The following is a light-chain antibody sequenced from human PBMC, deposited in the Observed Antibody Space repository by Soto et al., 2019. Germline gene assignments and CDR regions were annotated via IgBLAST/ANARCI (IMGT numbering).Light chain of an antibody. CDR2: DAS. V-gene: IGKV3-20*01. Sequence: EIVLTQSPGTLSLSPGERAALSCRASRSLSSTSLAWYQQRPGQAPRLLIYDASSRATGIPDRFSGSGSGTVFTLTINRLEPDDFAVYYCQQYGSSPRTFGQGTKVEI. CDR3: QQYGSSPRT. CDR1: RSLSSTS. J-gene: IGKJ1*01.